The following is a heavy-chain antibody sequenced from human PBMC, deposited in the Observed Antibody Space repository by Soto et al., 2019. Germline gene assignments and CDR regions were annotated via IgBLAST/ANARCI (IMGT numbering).Heavy chain of an antibody. J-gene: IGHJ6*02. V-gene: IGHV4-4*07. CDR1: GGSISSYY. CDR2: IYTSGST. D-gene: IGHD3-10*01. CDR3: ARGTMVRGARSPYYYYGMDV. Sequence: SETLSLTCTVSGGSISSYYWSWIRQPAGKGLEWIGRIYTSGSTNHNPSLKSRVTMSVDTSKNQFSLKLSSVTAADTSVYYCARGTMVRGARSPYYYYGMDVWGHGTAVTVS.